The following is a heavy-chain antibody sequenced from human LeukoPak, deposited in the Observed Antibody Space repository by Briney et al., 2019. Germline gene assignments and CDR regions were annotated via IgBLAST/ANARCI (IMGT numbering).Heavy chain of an antibody. CDR1: GYSISSGYY. J-gene: IGHJ4*02. Sequence: PSETRSLTCSVSGYSISSGYYWGWIRQPPGKGLEWIGSIQHSGSTYYNPSLKSRVTISVDTSEIQFSLKLSSVTAADTAVYYCARDDNYLEWLLFVYWGQGTLVTVSS. V-gene: IGHV4-38-2*02. CDR3: ARDDNYLEWLLFVY. CDR2: IQHSGST. D-gene: IGHD3-3*01.